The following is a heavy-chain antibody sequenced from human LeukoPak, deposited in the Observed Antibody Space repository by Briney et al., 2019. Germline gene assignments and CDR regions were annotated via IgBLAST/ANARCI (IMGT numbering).Heavy chain of an antibody. Sequence: SETLSLTCTVSGGSISSYYWSWIRQPPGKGLEWIGYIYYSGSTNYNPSLKSRVTISVDTSKNQFSLKLSSVTAADTAVYYCARVSGLYYYDSSGDTLWYYYYMDVWGKGTTVTVSS. D-gene: IGHD3-22*01. CDR3: ARVSGLYYYDSSGDTLWYYYYMDV. CDR1: GGSISSYY. V-gene: IGHV4-59*01. J-gene: IGHJ6*03. CDR2: IYYSGST.